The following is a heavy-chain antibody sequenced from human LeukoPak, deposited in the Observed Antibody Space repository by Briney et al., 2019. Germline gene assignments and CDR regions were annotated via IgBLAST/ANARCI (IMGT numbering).Heavy chain of an antibody. CDR1: GFTFSSYA. V-gene: IGHV3-23*01. CDR2: ISGSGGST. D-gene: IGHD2-2*03. CDR3: XXXXGSYWYFDL. Sequence: GGSLRLSCAASGFTFSSYAMSWVRQAPGKGLEWVSAISGSGGSTYYADSVKGRFTISRDNSKNTLYLQMNSLRAEDTAVYYXXXXXGSYWYFDLWGRGTLVTVSS. J-gene: IGHJ2*01.